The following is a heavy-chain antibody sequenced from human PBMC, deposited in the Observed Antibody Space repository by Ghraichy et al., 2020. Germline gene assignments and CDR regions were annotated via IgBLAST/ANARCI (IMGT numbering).Heavy chain of an antibody. CDR2: ISAYNGNT. CDR3: ARDSTPIAVAGTPFDS. Sequence: ASVKVSCKASGYTFTSYGISWVRQAPGQGLEWMGWISAYNGNTNYAQKLQGRVTMTTDTSTSTAYMELRSLRSDDTAVYYCARDSTPIAVAGTPFDSWGQGTLVTVSS. V-gene: IGHV1-18*01. J-gene: IGHJ4*02. CDR1: GYTFTSYG. D-gene: IGHD6-19*01.